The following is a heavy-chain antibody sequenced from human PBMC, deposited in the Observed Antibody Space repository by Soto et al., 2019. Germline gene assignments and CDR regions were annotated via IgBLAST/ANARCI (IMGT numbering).Heavy chain of an antibody. Sequence: VQLVQSGAEVKKPGSSVKVSCKASGGTFSSYAISWVRQAPGQGLEWMGGSIPIFGTENYAQKFQGRVRITADESTSTAYMELSSLSSEDTAVYYCARDRCCGGSCKIWGQGTIVHVSS. D-gene: IGHD2-15*01. V-gene: IGHV1-69*12. CDR2: SIPIFGTE. CDR3: ARDRCCGGSCKI. J-gene: IGHJ3*02. CDR1: GGTFSSYA.